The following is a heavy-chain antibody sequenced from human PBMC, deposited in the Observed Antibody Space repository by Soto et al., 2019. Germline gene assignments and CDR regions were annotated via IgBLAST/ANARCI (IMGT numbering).Heavy chain of an antibody. J-gene: IGHJ4*02. Sequence: GGSLRLSCAASGFTFSLYSMIWVRQAPGKGLEWVASITSSSSYINKDGSQKNYVDSVKGRFTIARDNGQNSLSLQINSLRVEDTAVYYCVRELGLAYWGQGALVTVSS. CDR1: GFTFSLYS. CDR3: VRELGLAY. CDR2: ITSSSSYI. V-gene: IGHV3-21*04. D-gene: IGHD7-27*01.